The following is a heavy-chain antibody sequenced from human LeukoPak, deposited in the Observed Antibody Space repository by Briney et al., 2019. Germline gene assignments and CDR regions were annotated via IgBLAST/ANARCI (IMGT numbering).Heavy chain of an antibody. Sequence: SETLSLTCTVSGGSISSSYWDWIRQPPGQGLEWIGYLYFTGSTNYNPSLKSRVTISVDRSKNQFSLKLSSVTAADTAVYYCARWVDGDYYFDYWGQGTLVTVSS. D-gene: IGHD4-17*01. V-gene: IGHV4-59*12. CDR2: LYFTGST. CDR3: ARWVDGDYYFDY. J-gene: IGHJ4*02. CDR1: GGSISSSY.